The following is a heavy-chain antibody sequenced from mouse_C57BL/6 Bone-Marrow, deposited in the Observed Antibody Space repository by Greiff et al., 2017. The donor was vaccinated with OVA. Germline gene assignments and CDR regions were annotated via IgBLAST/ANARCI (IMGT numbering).Heavy chain of an antibody. Sequence: VQLQQSGAELAKPGASVKLSCKASRYTFTSYWMHWVIQRPGPGLEWIGYINPSSGYTKYNQKFKDKATLTADKSSSTAYMQLSSLTYEDAAVYDGASGVLRLLFAYWGQGTTLTVSS. D-gene: IGHD1-1*01. J-gene: IGHJ2*01. CDR2: INPSSGYT. V-gene: IGHV1-7*01. CDR1: RYTFTSYW. CDR3: ASGVLRLLFAY.